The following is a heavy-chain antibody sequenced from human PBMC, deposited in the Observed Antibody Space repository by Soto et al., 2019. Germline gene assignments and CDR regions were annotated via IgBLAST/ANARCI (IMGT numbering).Heavy chain of an antibody. CDR2: INAGNGNT. Sequence: ASVKVSCKASGYTFTSYAMHWVRQAPGQRLEWMGWINAGNGNTKYSQKFQGRVTITRDTSASTAYMELNSQRSEDTAVYSCARGFRDIVLIRRFDPWGQRTLVTVSS. J-gene: IGHJ5*02. V-gene: IGHV1-3*01. CDR1: GYTFTSYA. CDR3: ARGFRDIVLIRRFDP. D-gene: IGHD2-8*01.